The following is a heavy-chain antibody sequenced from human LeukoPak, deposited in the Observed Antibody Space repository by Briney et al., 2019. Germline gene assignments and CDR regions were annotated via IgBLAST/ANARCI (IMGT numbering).Heavy chain of an antibody. CDR2: ISSDSTYI. Sequence: GGSLRLSCAASGFTFTSYSSTWVRQAPGKGLEWVSSISSDSTYIYYADSVKGRFTISRDNSKNTLYLQMNSLRVEDTAIYYCTKERRGWFSEHWGQGTPVTVSS. CDR1: GFTFTSYS. J-gene: IGHJ1*01. CDR3: TKERRGWFSEH. V-gene: IGHV3-21*01. D-gene: IGHD2/OR15-2a*01.